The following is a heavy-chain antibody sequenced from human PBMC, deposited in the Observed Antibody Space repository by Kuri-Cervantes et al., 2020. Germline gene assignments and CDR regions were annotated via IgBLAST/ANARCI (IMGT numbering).Heavy chain of an antibody. CDR3: ARVRAVAGVTAWAYYFDY. J-gene: IGHJ4*02. CDR1: GGSISSSNW. D-gene: IGHD6-19*01. V-gene: IGHV4-4*02. Sequence: SETLSLTCDVYGGSISSSNWWSWVRQPPGKGLEWIGYIYYSGSTNYNPSLKSRVTISVDTSKNQFSLKLSSVTAADTAVYYCARVRAVAGVTAWAYYFDYWGQGTLVTVSS. CDR2: IYYSGST.